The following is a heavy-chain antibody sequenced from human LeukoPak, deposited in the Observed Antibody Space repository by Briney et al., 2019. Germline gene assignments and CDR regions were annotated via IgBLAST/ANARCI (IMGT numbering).Heavy chain of an antibody. CDR2: ISYDGSNK. V-gene: IGHV3-30*18. CDR3: AKDYDYYDSSGHPGDAFDI. D-gene: IGHD3-22*01. Sequence: GGSLRLSCAASGFTFSSYGMHWVRQAPGKGLEWVAVISYDGSNKYYADSVKGRFTISRDNSKNALYLQMNSLRAEDTAVYYCAKDYDYYDSSGHPGDAFDIWGQGTMVTVSS. J-gene: IGHJ3*02. CDR1: GFTFSSYG.